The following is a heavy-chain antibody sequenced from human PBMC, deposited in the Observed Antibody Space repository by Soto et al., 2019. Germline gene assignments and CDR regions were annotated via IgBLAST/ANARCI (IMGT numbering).Heavy chain of an antibody. V-gene: IGHV3-15*07. CDR3: TTGIIEGGYWYYGMDV. CDR1: GFTFSNAW. Sequence: GGALRLSCAASGFTFSNAWMNWVRPAPGKGLEWVGRIKSKTDGGTTDYAAPVKGRFTISRDDSKNTLYLQMNSLKTEDTAVYYCTTGIIEGGYWYYGMDVWGQGTTVTVSS. J-gene: IGHJ6*02. CDR2: IKSKTDGGTT. D-gene: IGHD3-22*01.